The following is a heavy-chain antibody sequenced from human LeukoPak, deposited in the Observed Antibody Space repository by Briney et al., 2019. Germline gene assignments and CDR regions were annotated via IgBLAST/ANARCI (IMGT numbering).Heavy chain of an antibody. Sequence: KPGGSLRLSCAASGFTFFSYTMNWVRQAPGKGLEWVSSISSSSSYIYYADSVKGRFTISRDNAKNSLYLQMNSLRAEDTAVYYCARAHPGDYSDFQFDYWGQGTLVTVSS. CDR1: GFTFFSYT. CDR2: ISSSSSYI. D-gene: IGHD4-11*01. CDR3: ARAHPGDYSDFQFDY. V-gene: IGHV3-21*01. J-gene: IGHJ4*02.